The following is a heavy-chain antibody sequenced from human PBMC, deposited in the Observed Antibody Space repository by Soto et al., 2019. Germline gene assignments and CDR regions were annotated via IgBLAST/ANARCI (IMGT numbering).Heavy chain of an antibody. CDR2: GSHTGSR. V-gene: IGHV4-31*03. Sequence: SETLSLTCSVSGASINTGGFYWSWVRQYPGKGLDWIGYGSHTGSRYLNPSLRSRITISLDTPNNQFSLRLTSVTAADTAVYYCARVKVTTESFDSWGQGSMVTVYS. CDR1: GASINTGGFY. J-gene: IGHJ4*02. CDR3: ARVKVTTESFDS. D-gene: IGHD4-17*01.